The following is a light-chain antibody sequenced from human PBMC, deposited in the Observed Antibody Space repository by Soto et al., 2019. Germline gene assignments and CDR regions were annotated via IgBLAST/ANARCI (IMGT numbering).Light chain of an antibody. CDR2: DVS. CDR3: CSFAGSYSYV. V-gene: IGLV2-11*01. CDR1: SGDIGTYKY. J-gene: IGLJ3*02. Sequence: QSVLTQPRSVSGSPGQSVTISCTGTSGDIGTYKYVSWYQQYPGKVPKVIIYDVSERPSGVPDRFSGSKSVNTASLTISGLQADDEADYYCCSFAGSYSYVFGAGTKVTVL.